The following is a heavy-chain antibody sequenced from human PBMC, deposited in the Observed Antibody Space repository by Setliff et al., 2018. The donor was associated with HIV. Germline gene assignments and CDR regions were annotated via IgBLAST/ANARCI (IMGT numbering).Heavy chain of an antibody. V-gene: IGHV1-18*04. Sequence: ASVKVSCKASRNTFINDVFNWVRQAPGQGLEWMGWISVYNGKGNYAQKFQDRISMTTDTSTSTVYMELRSLVSDDTAVYYCAGRATTGDYHHFFDFWGQGTLVTVSS. J-gene: IGHJ4*02. CDR2: ISVYNGKG. D-gene: IGHD4-17*01. CDR3: AGRATTGDYHHFFDF. CDR1: RNTFINDV.